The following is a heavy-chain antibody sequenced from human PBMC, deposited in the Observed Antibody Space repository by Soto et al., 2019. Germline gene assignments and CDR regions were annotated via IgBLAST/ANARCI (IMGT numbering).Heavy chain of an antibody. D-gene: IGHD2-8*01. Sequence: SETLSLTCTVSGGSISSYYWSWIRQPPGKGLEWIGYIYYSGITNYNPSLKSRVTISVDTSKNHFSLKLRSVTAADTAVYYCVRTNHFDYWGQGSLVTVSS. CDR3: VRTNHFDY. CDR1: GGSISSYY. J-gene: IGHJ4*02. V-gene: IGHV4-59*08. CDR2: IYYSGIT.